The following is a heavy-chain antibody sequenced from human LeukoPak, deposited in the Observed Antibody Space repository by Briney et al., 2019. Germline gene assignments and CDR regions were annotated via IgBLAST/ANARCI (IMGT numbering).Heavy chain of an antibody. CDR2: INHSGST. Sequence: PSETLSLTCAVYGGSFSGYYWSWIRQPPGKGLEWIGEINHSGSTNYNPSLKSRVTISVDTSKNQFSLKLSSVTAADTAVYYCARDRPPPQRKKGSGSYPGLSYWGQGTLVTVSS. D-gene: IGHD1-26*01. J-gene: IGHJ4*02. V-gene: IGHV4-34*01. CDR3: ARDRPPPQRKKGSGSYPGLSY. CDR1: GGSFSGYY.